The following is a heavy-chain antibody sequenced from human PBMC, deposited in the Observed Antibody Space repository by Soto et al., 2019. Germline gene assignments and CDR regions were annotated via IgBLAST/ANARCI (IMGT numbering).Heavy chain of an antibody. CDR3: ATLPPRIVVTILPIPS. CDR1: GDSISSTHW. Sequence: PSETLSLTCVVSGDSISSTHWWTWVRQTPGTGLEWIGEVYHTGCTNYNPSLKNRFTISLDKSYNHFSLYLKSLPAADTAVYYCATLPPRIVVTILPIPSWGQGTQVTAPQ. D-gene: IGHD2-21*01. CDR2: VYHTGCT. J-gene: IGHJ4*02. V-gene: IGHV4-4*02.